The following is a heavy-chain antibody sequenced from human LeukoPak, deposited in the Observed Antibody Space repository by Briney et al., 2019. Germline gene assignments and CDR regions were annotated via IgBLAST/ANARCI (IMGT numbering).Heavy chain of an antibody. Sequence: ETLSLTCAVYGGSFSGYYWSWIRQPPGKGLEWVANINQDGRETYYLDSVKGRFTISRDNAKNSLYLQMNSLRAEDTAVYYCARAVPASGSRSDVFDLWGQGTMVTVSS. CDR3: ARAVPASGSRSDVFDL. D-gene: IGHD3-10*01. CDR1: GGSFSGYY. CDR2: INQDGRET. J-gene: IGHJ3*01. V-gene: IGHV3-7*01.